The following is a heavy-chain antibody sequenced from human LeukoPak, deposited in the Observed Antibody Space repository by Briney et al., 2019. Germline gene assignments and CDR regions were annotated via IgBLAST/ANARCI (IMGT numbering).Heavy chain of an antibody. CDR1: GFTFDDYA. D-gene: IGHD1-26*01. V-gene: IGHV3-9*01. Sequence: PGGSLRLSCAASGFTFDDYAMHWVRQAAGKGLEWVSGISWNSGSIGYADSVKGRFTISRDNAKNSLYLQMNSLRAEDTALYYCAKDKVQWELQVAFDIWGQGTMVTVSS. CDR2: ISWNSGSI. J-gene: IGHJ3*02. CDR3: AKDKVQWELQVAFDI.